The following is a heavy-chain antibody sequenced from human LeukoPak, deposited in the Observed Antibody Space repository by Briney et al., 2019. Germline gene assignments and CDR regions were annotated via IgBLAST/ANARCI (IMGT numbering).Heavy chain of an antibody. CDR3: ARDQGILTGDYYYGMDV. D-gene: IGHD3-9*01. J-gene: IGHJ6*04. CDR2: ISYDGSNK. Sequence: GGSLRLSCAASGFTFSSYGMHWVRQAPGKGLEWVAVISYDGSNKYYADSVKGRFTISRDNSKNTLYLQMNSLRAEDTAVYYCARDQGILTGDYYYGMDVWGKGTTVTVSS. CDR1: GFTFSSYG. V-gene: IGHV3-30*03.